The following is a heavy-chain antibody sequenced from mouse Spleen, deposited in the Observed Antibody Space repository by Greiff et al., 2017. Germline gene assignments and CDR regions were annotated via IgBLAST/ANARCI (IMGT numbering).Heavy chain of an antibody. Sequence: EVQLQESGPGLVKPSQSLSLTCSVTDYSITSCFFWYWIRQSPGNTLEWMGYISYDGSNNYNPSLKDRISITRDTSKNQFFLKLNSVTTEDTATDYCAKDYRKYGGWFAYWGQGTQATISA. J-gene: IGHJ3*01. CDR3: AKDYRKYGGWFAY. CDR1: DYSITSCFF. V-gene: IGHV3-6*01. D-gene: IGHD2-5*01. CDR2: ISYDGSN.